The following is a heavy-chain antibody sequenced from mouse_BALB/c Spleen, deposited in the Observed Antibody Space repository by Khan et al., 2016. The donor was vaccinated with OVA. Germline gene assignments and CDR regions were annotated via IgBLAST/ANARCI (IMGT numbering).Heavy chain of an antibody. CDR1: GFTFSIYT. CDR3: AISLIYYDYDGYAIDY. D-gene: IGHD2-4*01. Sequence: EVELVESGGGLVKPGGSLKVSCAASGFTFSIYTMSWVRQTPEKRLEWVATISSGGGDTYYPDSVKGRFTISRDNAKNNLYLQMSSLRSVYTALFYRAISLIYYDYDGYAIDYWGQGTSVTVSS. V-gene: IGHV5-9*03. J-gene: IGHJ4*01. CDR2: ISSGGGDT.